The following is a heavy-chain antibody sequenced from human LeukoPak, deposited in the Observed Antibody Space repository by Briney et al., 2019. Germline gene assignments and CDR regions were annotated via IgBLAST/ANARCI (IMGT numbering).Heavy chain of an antibody. CDR3: ATSERGYSRYDLRS. Sequence: ASVKVSCKAFGFTFTGYYMHWVRQAPGQGLEWMGWINPNSGGTNYAQKFQGRVTMTRDTSISTAYMELSRLRSDDTAVYYCATSERGYSRYDLRSWGQGTLVTVSS. J-gene: IGHJ4*02. CDR1: GFTFTGYY. D-gene: IGHD5-12*01. CDR2: INPNSGGT. V-gene: IGHV1-2*02.